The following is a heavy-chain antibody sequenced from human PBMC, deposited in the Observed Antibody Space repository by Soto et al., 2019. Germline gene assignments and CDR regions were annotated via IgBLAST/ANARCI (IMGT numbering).Heavy chain of an antibody. Sequence: GGSLRLSCAASGFTFSSYAMSWVRQAPGKGLEWVSAISGSGGSTYYADSVKGRFTISRDNSKNTLYLQMNSLRAEDTAVYYCAKFAKKYDILTGYYGYWGQGTLVTVSS. CDR3: AKFAKKYDILTGYYGY. V-gene: IGHV3-23*01. CDR2: ISGSGGST. D-gene: IGHD3-9*01. J-gene: IGHJ4*02. CDR1: GFTFSSYA.